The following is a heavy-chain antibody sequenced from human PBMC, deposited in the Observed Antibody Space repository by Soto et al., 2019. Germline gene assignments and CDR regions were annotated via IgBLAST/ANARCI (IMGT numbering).Heavy chain of an antibody. D-gene: IGHD1-26*01. J-gene: IGHJ4*02. CDR3: TTGSVEGY. CDR2: IKTKTQGETT. V-gene: IGHV3-15*07. Sequence: EVQLVESGGGLVKPGESLRLSCAVSGFTISSAWMNWVRQAPGKGLEWVGRIKTKTQGETTDYAAPVKGIFTISRDDSENKLSLQMNSLKIEDTAVYYCTTGSVEGYWGQGTLVTVSS. CDR1: GFTISSAW.